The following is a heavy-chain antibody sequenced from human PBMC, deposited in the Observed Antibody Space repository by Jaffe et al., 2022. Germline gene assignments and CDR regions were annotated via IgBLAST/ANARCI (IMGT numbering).Heavy chain of an antibody. Sequence: EVQLVESGGGLVKPGGSLRLSCAASGFTFSNAWMSWVRQAPGKGLEWVGRIKSKTDGGTTDYAAPVKGRFTISRDDSKNTLYLQMNSLKTEDTAVYYCLGSAYGFGYSGYDYPPDYWGQGTLVTVSS. J-gene: IGHJ4*02. V-gene: IGHV3-15*01. CDR3: LGSAYGFGYSGYDYPPDY. D-gene: IGHD5-12*01. CDR2: IKSKTDGGTT. CDR1: GFTFSNAW.